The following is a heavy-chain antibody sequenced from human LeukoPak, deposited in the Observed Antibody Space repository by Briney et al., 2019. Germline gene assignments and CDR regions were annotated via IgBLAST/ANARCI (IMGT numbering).Heavy chain of an antibody. J-gene: IGHJ4*02. CDR3: ARVGWLLDFDY. Sequence: SETLSLTCTVSAGSISSYYWSWIRQPPGKGLEWIGYIYYSGSTNYNPSLKSRVTISVDTSKNQFSLKLSSVTAADTAVYYCARVGWLLDFDYWGQGTLVTVSS. CDR1: AGSISSYY. D-gene: IGHD3/OR15-3a*01. V-gene: IGHV4-59*01. CDR2: IYYSGST.